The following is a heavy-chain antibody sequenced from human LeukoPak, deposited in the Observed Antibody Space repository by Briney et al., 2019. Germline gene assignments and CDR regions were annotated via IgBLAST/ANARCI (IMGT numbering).Heavy chain of an antibody. CDR1: GYTFTGYY. CDR3: ARGRVVVAATPRGFDY. D-gene: IGHD2-15*01. J-gene: IGHJ4*02. V-gene: IGHV1-2*02. Sequence: ASVKVSCKASGYTFTGYYMHWVRQAPGQGLEWMGWINPNSGGTNYAQKFQGRVTMTRDTSISTAYMELSRLRSDDTAAYYCARGRVVVAATPRGFDYWGQGTLVTVSS. CDR2: INPNSGGT.